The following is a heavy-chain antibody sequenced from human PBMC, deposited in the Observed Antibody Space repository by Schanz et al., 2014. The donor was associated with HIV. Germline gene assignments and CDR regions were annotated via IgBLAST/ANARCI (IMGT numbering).Heavy chain of an antibody. V-gene: IGHV3-30*03. CDR3: TRGRFLERGGMDV. J-gene: IGHJ6*02. Sequence: QEQLVESGGVVVQPGGSLRISCAASGFTFDDYTMHWVRQAPGKGLEWVAVTSYDGTKKHYADSVKGRFMISRDNSNNTLYLQMNSLRAEDTAVYFCTRGRFLERGGMDVWGQGTAVTVSS. CDR1: GFTFDDYT. D-gene: IGHD3-3*01. CDR2: TSYDGTKK.